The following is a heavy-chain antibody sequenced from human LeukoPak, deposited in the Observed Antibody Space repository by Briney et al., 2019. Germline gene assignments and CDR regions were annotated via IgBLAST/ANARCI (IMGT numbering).Heavy chain of an antibody. CDR2: ISGSGVSA. V-gene: IGHV3-23*01. CDR3: AKRRSGSSGWFPFDY. Sequence: GGSLRLSCVASGFTFSGYVMSWVRQAPGKGLEWVSGISGSGVSAYYGDSVKGRFTTTRDNSKNTLYLQMNSLRAEDTAVYYCAKRRSGSSGWFPFDYWGQGTLVTVSS. D-gene: IGHD6-19*01. CDR1: GFTFSGYV. J-gene: IGHJ4*02.